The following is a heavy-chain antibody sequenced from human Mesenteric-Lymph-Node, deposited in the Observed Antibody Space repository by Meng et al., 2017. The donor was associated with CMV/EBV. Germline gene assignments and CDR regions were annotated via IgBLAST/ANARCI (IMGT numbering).Heavy chain of an antibody. V-gene: IGHV4-31*02. J-gene: IGHJ5*02. Sequence: SGNSIDRGNYYWTWIRRHPGKGLGWIGYIEHSGNTYYNPSLKSRVTISVDTSKNHFSLNLNSVTAADTAVYYCARRDYRDLENWFDPWGQGTLVTVSS. CDR3: ARRDYRDLENWFDP. CDR2: IEHSGNT. CDR1: GNSIDRGNYY. D-gene: IGHD4-17*01.